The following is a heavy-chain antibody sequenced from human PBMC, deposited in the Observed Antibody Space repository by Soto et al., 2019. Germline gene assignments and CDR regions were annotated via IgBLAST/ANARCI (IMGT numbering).Heavy chain of an antibody. CDR1: GFTFSSYA. CDR2: ISGSGGST. D-gene: IGHD6-19*01. CDR3: ARRSSGWYFDY. Sequence: EVQLLESGGGLVQPGGSLRLSCAASGFTFSSYAMNWVRQAPGKGLEWVSVISGSGGSTYYADSVKGRFTISRDNSKLPLYLPMNSLRAGDTAVYYCARRSSGWYFDYWGQGPLVTVPS. V-gene: IGHV3-23*01. J-gene: IGHJ4*02.